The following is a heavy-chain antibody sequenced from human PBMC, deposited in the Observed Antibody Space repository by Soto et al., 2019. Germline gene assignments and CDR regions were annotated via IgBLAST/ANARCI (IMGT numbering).Heavy chain of an antibody. V-gene: IGHV3-23*01. J-gene: IGHJ6*02. D-gene: IGHD3-10*01. CDR2: VSAGGDMT. CDR1: GFTFNSYA. Sequence: DVQVLESGGDLVQPGGSLRLSCAASGFTFNSYAMSWVHQAPGKGLEWVSSVSAGGDMTYYSDSVKGRFTISRDNSNNALFLQMNSLRIEDTALYYCARGDRGGSGSPASYYYSGLDVWGQGTTVTVS. CDR3: ARGDRGGSGSPASYYYSGLDV.